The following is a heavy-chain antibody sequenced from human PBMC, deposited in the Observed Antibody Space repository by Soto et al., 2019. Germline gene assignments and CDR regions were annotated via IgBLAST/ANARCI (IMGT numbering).Heavy chain of an antibody. J-gene: IGHJ6*02. Sequence: ASVKVSCRASGYTFTCYYIHWVRQAPGQGLEWMGWINPNSGNTNYAQNFQGRVTMTRDRSISTAYMELSRLRADDTAVCHCARGGKGVVVGEDYYYYGMDVWGQGTTVTVSS. CDR1: GYTFTCYY. D-gene: IGHD2-15*01. CDR3: ARGGKGVVVGEDYYYYGMDV. V-gene: IGHV1-2*02. CDR2: INPNSGNT.